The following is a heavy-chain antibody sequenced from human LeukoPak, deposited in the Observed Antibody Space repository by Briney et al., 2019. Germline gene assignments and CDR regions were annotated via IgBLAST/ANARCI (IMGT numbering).Heavy chain of an antibody. V-gene: IGHV3-7*01. Sequence: GGSLRLSCAASGFTFSAYWMSWVRQAPGMGLEWVANIRPDGSEKYYVDSVKGRFTISRDNAKNSLYLQMNSLRAEDTAVYYCARDGGSAMPFDYWGQGTLVTVSS. J-gene: IGHJ4*02. CDR2: IRPDGSEK. D-gene: IGHD2-2*01. CDR3: ARDGGSAMPFDY. CDR1: GFTFSAYW.